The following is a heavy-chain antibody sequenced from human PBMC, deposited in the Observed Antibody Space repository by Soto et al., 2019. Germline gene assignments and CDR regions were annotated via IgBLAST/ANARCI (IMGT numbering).Heavy chain of an antibody. CDR3: ARYNAASGTYYFDY. J-gene: IGHJ4*02. CDR2: INHRGSA. V-gene: IGHV4-4*02. CDR1: GSSVSSTYW. Sequence: PSETLSLTCAVSGSSVSSTYWLIWVRQPPGKGPEWIGEINHRGSANYNPSLKSRVTMSLDISKSQFSLRLTSVTAADTAVYFCARYNAASGTYYFDYWGRGALVTAPQ. D-gene: IGHD6-13*01.